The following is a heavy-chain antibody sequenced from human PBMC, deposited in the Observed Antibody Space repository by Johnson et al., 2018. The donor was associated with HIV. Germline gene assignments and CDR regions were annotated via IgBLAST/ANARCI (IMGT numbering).Heavy chain of an antibody. CDR3: ARGYGVYATSFDV. Sequence: QVQLVESGGGVVRPGGSLRLSCAASGFSFSDYYMSWIRQAPGKGLEWVSFITNSAETMYYADPVKDRFTISRDNAKNSVFLQMNSLKTEDTAVYYCARGYGVYATSFDVWGKGTVVAVSS. V-gene: IGHV3-11*01. J-gene: IGHJ3*01. D-gene: IGHD5/OR15-5a*01. CDR1: GFSFSDYY. CDR2: ITNSAETM.